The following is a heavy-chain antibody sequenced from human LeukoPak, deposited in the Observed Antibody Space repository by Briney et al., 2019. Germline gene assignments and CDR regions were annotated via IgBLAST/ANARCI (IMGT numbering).Heavy chain of an antibody. Sequence: ASGPTLVKPTQTLTLTCTFSGFSLSTNGVGVGWIRQPPGKALEWLALVYWDDDKRYSPSLKTRLTITKDTSKNQVVLTMTNLDPVDTATYYCAHGYYSSGSPNFDYWGQGTLVTVSS. V-gene: IGHV2-5*02. D-gene: IGHD3-10*01. CDR2: VYWDDDK. CDR1: GFSLSTNGVG. J-gene: IGHJ4*02. CDR3: AHGYYSSGSPNFDY.